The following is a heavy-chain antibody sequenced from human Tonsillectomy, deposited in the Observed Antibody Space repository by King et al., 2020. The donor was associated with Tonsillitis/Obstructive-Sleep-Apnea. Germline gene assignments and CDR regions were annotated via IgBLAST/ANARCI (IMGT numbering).Heavy chain of an antibody. J-gene: IGHJ4*02. V-gene: IGHV3-30*04. CDR2: XSYDGSNK. CDR1: GFTFSNYA. D-gene: IGHD6-19*01. CDR3: AREGGXMXVAGDTFDX. Sequence: VQLVESGGGVVQPGRSLRLSCAASGFTFSNYAMHWVRQAPGXGLEXVAVXSYDGSNKYYADXVKGRFTXSRDHSKNTRYLQMNSLRAEDNAVYYCAREGGXMXVAGDTFDXWGXXXXLTXSS.